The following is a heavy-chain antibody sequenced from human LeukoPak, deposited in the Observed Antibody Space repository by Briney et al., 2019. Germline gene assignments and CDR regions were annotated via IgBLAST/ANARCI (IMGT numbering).Heavy chain of an antibody. D-gene: IGHD2-21*01. CDR1: GGTFSSYA. V-gene: IGHV1-69*13. CDR3: ARGYCGGDCHLDY. Sequence: SVKVSCKASGGTFSSYAISWVRQAPGQGLEWMGGIIPIFGTANYAQEFQGRVTITADESTSTAYMELSSLRSEDTAVYYCARGYCGGDCHLDYWGQGTLVTVSS. J-gene: IGHJ4*02. CDR2: IIPIFGTA.